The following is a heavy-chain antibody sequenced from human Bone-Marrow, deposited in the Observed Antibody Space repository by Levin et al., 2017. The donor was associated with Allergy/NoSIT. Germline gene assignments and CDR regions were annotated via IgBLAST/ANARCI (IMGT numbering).Heavy chain of an antibody. CDR2: ISSDGSNK. CDR1: GFTFSNYA. CDR3: ARDVHFDGSGSRLDY. D-gene: IGHD3-22*01. Sequence: LSLTCAASGFTFSNYAMHWVRQAPTKGLEWVAAISSDGSNKYYVDSMKGRFTISRDNSKGTLYLEMNSLRTGDVAVYYCARDVHFDGSGSRLDYWGQGSLVTVSS. V-gene: IGHV3-30-3*01. J-gene: IGHJ4*02.